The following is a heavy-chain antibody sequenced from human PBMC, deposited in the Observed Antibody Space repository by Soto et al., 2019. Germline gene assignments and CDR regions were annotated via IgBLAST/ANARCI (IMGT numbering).Heavy chain of an antibody. CDR1: GFTFSRHG. Sequence: QVQLVESGGGVVQPGTSLRLSCAASGFTFSRHGMHWVRQTPGKGLEWLAVILNDASGHWYADSVKGRFTISRDNFENTLYLQMNVLRLDDTAMYYCARDDDYPDNGFDYWGQGTLVTVSS. CDR3: ARDDDYPDNGFDY. V-gene: IGHV3-33*01. CDR2: ILNDASGH. J-gene: IGHJ4*02. D-gene: IGHD4-17*01.